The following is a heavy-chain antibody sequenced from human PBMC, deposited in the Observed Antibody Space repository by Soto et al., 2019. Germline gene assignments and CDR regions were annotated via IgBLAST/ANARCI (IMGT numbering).Heavy chain of an antibody. CDR2: ISYDGSNK. Sequence: VHLEESGGGVVQPGRSLRLSCATSGFTFSSYAIHWVRQAPGKGLEWVAVISYDGSNKYYADSVKGRFSISRDSSMNTVYLQMSSLRTEDAAVYYCARDSLIYCGGDCMGCDFWGQGTLVTVSS. V-gene: IGHV3-30*15. CDR1: GFTFSSYA. D-gene: IGHD2-21*02. J-gene: IGHJ4*02. CDR3: ARDSLIYCGGDCMGCDF.